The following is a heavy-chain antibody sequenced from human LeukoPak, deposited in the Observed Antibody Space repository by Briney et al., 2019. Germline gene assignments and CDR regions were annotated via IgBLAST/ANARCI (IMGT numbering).Heavy chain of an antibody. J-gene: IGHJ5*02. Sequence: GSVIGSCKTSRYSFKMYGVSGVRHAPGQGREGMGWTSAYNGNTKYTLKLQRRVTMTTDTSTSTAYMELRSLRSDDTAVYYCARDTEYPGTLERFDPWGQGTLVTVSS. D-gene: IGHD2/OR15-2a*01. V-gene: IGHV1-18*01. CDR3: ARDTEYPGTLERFDP. CDR2: TSAYNGNT. CDR1: RYSFKMYG.